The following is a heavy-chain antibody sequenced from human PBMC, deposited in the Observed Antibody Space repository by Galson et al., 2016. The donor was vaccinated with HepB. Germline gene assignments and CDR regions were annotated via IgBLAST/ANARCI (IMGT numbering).Heavy chain of an antibody. D-gene: IGHD3-9*01. J-gene: IGHJ6*03. CDR2: ISYDGSNT. Sequence: SLRLSCATSGFTFSNFGMHWVRQAPGKGPEWVATISYDGSNTYYADSVKDRLSISRDNSQNTPSLQMNGLRGEDTAVYFCAKSGVESAFDWLLLDFYYYYMDVWGKGTTVIVSS. CDR1: GFTFSNFG. V-gene: IGHV3-30*18. CDR3: AKSGVESAFDWLLLDFYYYYMDV.